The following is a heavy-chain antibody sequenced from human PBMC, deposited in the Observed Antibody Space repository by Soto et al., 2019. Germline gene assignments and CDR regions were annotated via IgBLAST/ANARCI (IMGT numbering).Heavy chain of an antibody. CDR3: AKGGGKYYFYYFDS. D-gene: IGHD1-26*01. CDR2: ISGTGGSP. CDR1: GFDFSSYA. Sequence: EVQLLESGGGLVPPGGSLRLSCAASGFDFSSYAMNWVRQAPGKGLEWVSGISGTGGSPYYADSVKGRFTISRDNSKNTVYRQMNSLRAEDTAVYYCAKGGGKYYFYYFDSWGQGTLVTVSS. V-gene: IGHV3-23*01. J-gene: IGHJ4*02.